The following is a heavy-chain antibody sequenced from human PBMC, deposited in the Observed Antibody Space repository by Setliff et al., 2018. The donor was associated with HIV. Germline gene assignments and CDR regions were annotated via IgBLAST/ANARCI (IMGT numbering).Heavy chain of an antibody. V-gene: IGHV4-34*12. CDR3: ARVGIANIAVAGNTGPFDL. CDR1: GGSVSAYE. CDR2: AIHSGIT. J-gene: IGHJ4*02. D-gene: IGHD6-19*01. Sequence: PSETLSLTCGDYGGSVSAYEWRWIRQPPGKGLEWIGEAIHSGITYNPSLRSRVTISLDTSKNQFSLKLSSVTAADTAVYYCARVGIANIAVAGNTGPFDLWGQGSPVTVSS.